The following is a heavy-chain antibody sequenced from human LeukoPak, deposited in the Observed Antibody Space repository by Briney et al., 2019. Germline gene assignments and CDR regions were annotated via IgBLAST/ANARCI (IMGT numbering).Heavy chain of an antibody. CDR1: GDYITTTNYY. Sequence: PSETLSLTCNVSGDYITTTNYYWAWIRQPPGKGLDWIASIFYSGNTYYNPSPKSRVSISIDTSRKQISLQLRSVSATDTAIYYCARRSRLYKHETTGYHDSWGQGTLVTVSS. D-gene: IGHD3-9*01. V-gene: IGHV4-39*01. J-gene: IGHJ4*02. CDR2: IFYSGNT. CDR3: ARRSRLYKHETTGYHDS.